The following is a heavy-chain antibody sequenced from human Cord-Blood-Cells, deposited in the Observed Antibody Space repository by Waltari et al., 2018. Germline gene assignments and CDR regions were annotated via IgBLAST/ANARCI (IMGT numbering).Heavy chain of an antibody. CDR3: ARLDFWSGYYDY. D-gene: IGHD3-3*01. J-gene: IGHJ4*02. CDR1: GGSISSSSYY. V-gene: IGHV4-39*01. Sequence: QLQLQESGPGLVKPSETLSLTCTVSGGSISSSSYYWGGIRQPPGKGLEWIGSIYYSGSTYYNPSLKSRVTISVDTSKNQFSLKLSSVTAADTAVYYCARLDFWSGYYDYWGQGTLVTVSS. CDR2: IYYSGST.